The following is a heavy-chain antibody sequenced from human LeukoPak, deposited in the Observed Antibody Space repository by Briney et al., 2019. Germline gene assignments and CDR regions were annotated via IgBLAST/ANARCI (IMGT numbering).Heavy chain of an antibody. CDR3: AREMGVVTAHGIDV. CDR2: IYYSGST. D-gene: IGHD4-23*01. V-gene: IGHV4-39*02. CDR1: GGSISSISSNNYH. J-gene: IGHJ6*02. Sequence: SETLSLTCIVSGGSISSISSNNYHWGWIRQPPGKGLEWVGSIYYSGSTYYNPSLKSRVTISVDTSKNQFSLKLSSVTAADTALYYCAREMGVVTAHGIDVWGQGTTVTVSS.